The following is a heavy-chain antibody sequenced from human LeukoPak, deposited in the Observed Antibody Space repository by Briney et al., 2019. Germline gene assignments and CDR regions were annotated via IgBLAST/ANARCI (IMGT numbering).Heavy chain of an antibody. CDR1: GFIVSDNF. D-gene: IGHD1-1*01. V-gene: IGHV3-53*01. Sequence: GGYLRLYCAASGFIVSDNFMSWVRQAPGQGLEWVSVIYSGGAAFYAESARGRFTVFGDDSKNTLYLQMNNVRVEDAAVYYWARWNYPWGQGTLVTVSS. CDR3: ARWNYP. CDR2: IYSGGAA. J-gene: IGHJ5*02.